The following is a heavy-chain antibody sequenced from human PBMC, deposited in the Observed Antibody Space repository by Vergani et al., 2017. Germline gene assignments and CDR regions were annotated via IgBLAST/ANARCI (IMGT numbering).Heavy chain of an antibody. CDR3: AAGFYDRSGYYPDFDY. D-gene: IGHD3-22*01. J-gene: IGHJ4*02. V-gene: IGHV1-58*02. CDR1: GFTFTSSA. CDR2: IVVGSGNT. Sequence: QMQLVPSGPEVKKPGTSVKVSCKASGFTFTSSAMQWVRQARGQRLEWIGWIVVGSGNTNYAQKFQERVTITRDLSTSTAYMELSSLRSEDTAVYYCAAGFYDRSGYYPDFDYWGQGTLVTVSS.